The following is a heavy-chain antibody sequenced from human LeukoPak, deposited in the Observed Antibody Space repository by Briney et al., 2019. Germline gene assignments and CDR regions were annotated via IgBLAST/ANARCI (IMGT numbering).Heavy chain of an antibody. J-gene: IGHJ5*02. CDR2: MNPNSGNT. CDR3: ARGSPIDFWSGYWYWFGP. CDR1: GYTFTSYD. Sequence: ASVKVSCKASGYTFTSYDINWVRQATGQGLEWMGWMNPNSGNTGYAQKFQGRVTMTRNTSISTAYMELSSLRSEDTAVYYCARGSPIDFWSGYWYWFGPWGQGTLVTVSS. V-gene: IGHV1-8*01. D-gene: IGHD3-3*01.